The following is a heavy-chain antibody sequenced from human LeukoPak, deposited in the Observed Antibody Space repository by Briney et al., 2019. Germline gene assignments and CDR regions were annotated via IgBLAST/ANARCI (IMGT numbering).Heavy chain of an antibody. Sequence: GGSLRLSCATSGFTFSSNWMSWVRHAPGRGLEWVANIKPDGSAEYYAASVKGRFTVSRDNAKNSLYLQMNSLRTEDTALYYCARDGAAFDYWGQGTLVTVSS. D-gene: IGHD3-10*01. J-gene: IGHJ4*02. CDR2: IKPDGSAE. CDR3: ARDGAAFDY. CDR1: GFTFSSNW. V-gene: IGHV3-7*03.